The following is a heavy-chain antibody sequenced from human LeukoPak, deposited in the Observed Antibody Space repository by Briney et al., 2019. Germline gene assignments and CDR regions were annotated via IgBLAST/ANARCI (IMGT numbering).Heavy chain of an antibody. CDR1: GGSISSYS. Sequence: PSETLSLTCTVSGGSISSYSWSWIRQPAGKGLECIGHISPSGSTNYNPSLKSRVTMSVDTSKNQFSLKLSSVTAADTAAYYCARQELYYYYTDVWGKGTTVTVSS. J-gene: IGHJ6*03. V-gene: IGHV4-4*07. D-gene: IGHD1-7*01. CDR2: ISPSGST. CDR3: ARQELYYYYTDV.